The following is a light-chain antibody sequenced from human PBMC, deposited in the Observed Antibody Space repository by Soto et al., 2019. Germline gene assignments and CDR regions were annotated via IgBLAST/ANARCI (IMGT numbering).Light chain of an antibody. Sequence: QSALTQPASVSGSPGQSITISCTGTSSDVGGHNYVSWYQQHPGKAPKLMIYEVSNRPSGVSNRFSGSKSGNTASLTISGLQAEDEAYYYCSSYTSSSTLYVFGTGTKLTVL. CDR2: EVS. CDR1: SSDVGGHNY. CDR3: SSYTSSSTLYV. J-gene: IGLJ1*01. V-gene: IGLV2-14*01.